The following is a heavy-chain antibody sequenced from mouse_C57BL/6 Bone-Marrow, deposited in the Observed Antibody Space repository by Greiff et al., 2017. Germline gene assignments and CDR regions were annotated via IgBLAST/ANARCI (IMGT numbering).Heavy chain of an antibody. V-gene: IGHV1-81*01. CDR3: AKTAQVPLDY. J-gene: IGHJ2*01. Sequence: LVESGAELARPGASVKLSCKASGYTFTSYGISWVKQRTGQGLEWIGEIYPRSGNTYYNEKFKGKATLTADKSSSTAYMELRSLTSEDSAVYFCAKTAQVPLDYWGQGTTLTVSS. CDR1: GYTFTSYG. CDR2: IYPRSGNT. D-gene: IGHD3-2*02.